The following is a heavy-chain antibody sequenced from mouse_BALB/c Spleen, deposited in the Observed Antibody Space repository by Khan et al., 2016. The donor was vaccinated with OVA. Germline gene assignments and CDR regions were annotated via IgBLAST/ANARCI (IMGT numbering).Heavy chain of an antibody. CDR3: ERRCLRWDCDY. J-gene: IGHJ2*01. CDR2: INPSTGYT. Sequence: QVRLQQSGAELAKPGASVKMSCKASGYTFINYWILWVKQRPGQGLEWIGYINPSTGYTEYNQNFKDKATLTADKSSSTAYMQLSSLTSEDSAVYYCERRCLRWDCDYWGQSTTLTVSS. V-gene: IGHV1-7*01. CDR1: GYTFINYW. D-gene: IGHD1-1*01.